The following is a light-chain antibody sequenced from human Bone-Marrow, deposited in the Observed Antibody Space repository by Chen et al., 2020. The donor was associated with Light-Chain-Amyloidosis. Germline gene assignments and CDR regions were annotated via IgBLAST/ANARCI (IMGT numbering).Light chain of an antibody. J-gene: IGLJ2*01. CDR1: DLPTKY. Sequence: SYELTQPPSVSVSPGQTARITCSGDDLPTKYAYWYQQKPGQAPVLVIHRDTERPSGFSERFSGSSSGTTAPLTLSGGQAADEADYHCQSADSSGTYEVIFGGGTKLTVL. V-gene: IGLV3-25*03. CDR2: RDT. CDR3: QSADSSGTYEVI.